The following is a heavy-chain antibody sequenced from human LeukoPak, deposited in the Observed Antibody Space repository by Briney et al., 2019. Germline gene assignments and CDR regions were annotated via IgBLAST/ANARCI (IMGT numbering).Heavy chain of an antibody. CDR3: ARDSSGYYGY. D-gene: IGHD3-22*01. CDR2: INPSGGST. Sequence: VASVKVSCKASGYTFTSYYMHWVRQAPGQGLEWMGIINPSGGSTSYAQKFQGRVTMTTDTSTSTAYMELRSLRSDDTAVYYCARDSSGYYGYWGQGTLVTVSS. J-gene: IGHJ4*02. CDR1: GYTFTSYY. V-gene: IGHV1-46*01.